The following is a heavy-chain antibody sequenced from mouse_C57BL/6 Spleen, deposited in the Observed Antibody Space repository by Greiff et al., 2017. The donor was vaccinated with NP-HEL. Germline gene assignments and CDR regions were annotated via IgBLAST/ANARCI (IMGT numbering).Heavy chain of an antibody. J-gene: IGHJ2*01. D-gene: IGHD2-4*01. CDR2: IDPSDSYT. CDR1: GYTFTSYW. CDR3: ARGGKNYDYDY. Sequence: VQLQQSGAELVKPGASVKLSCKASGYTFTSYWMQWVKQRPGQGLEWIGEIDPSDSYTNYNQKFKGKATLTVDTSSSTAYMQLSSLTSEDSAVYYCARGGKNYDYDYWGQGTTLTVSS. V-gene: IGHV1-50*01.